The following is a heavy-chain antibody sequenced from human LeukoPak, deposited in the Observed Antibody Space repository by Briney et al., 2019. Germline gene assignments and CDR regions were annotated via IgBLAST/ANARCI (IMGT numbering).Heavy chain of an antibody. CDR1: GGSISSSSYY. V-gene: IGHV4-39*01. Sequence: SETLSLTCTVSGGSISSSSYYWGWIRQPPGKGLEWIGSIYYSGSTYYNPSLKSRVTVSVDTSKNQFSLKLSSVTAADTAVYYCARQGGGSSLVGLRSNWFDPWGQGTLVTVSS. J-gene: IGHJ5*02. CDR2: IYYSGST. D-gene: IGHD2-8*02. CDR3: ARQGGGSSLVGLRSNWFDP.